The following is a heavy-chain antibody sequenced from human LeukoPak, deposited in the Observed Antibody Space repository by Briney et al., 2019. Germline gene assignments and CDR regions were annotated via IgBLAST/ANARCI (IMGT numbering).Heavy chain of an antibody. CDR3: ARVRYSRSYYEFDY. Sequence: SETLSLTCAVYGGSFSGYYWSWIRQPPGKGLEWIGEINHSGSTNYNPSLKSRVTISVDTSKNQFSLKLSSVTAADTAVYYCARVRYSRSYYEFDYWGQGTLVTVSS. J-gene: IGHJ4*02. CDR2: INHSGST. V-gene: IGHV4-34*01. D-gene: IGHD1-26*01. CDR1: GGSFSGYY.